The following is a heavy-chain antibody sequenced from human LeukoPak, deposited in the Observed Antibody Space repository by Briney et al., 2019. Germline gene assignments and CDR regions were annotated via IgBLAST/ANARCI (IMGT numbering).Heavy chain of an antibody. CDR1: GFTFSSYA. CDR3: AREAESLFDY. D-gene: IGHD6-19*01. J-gene: IGHJ4*02. Sequence: GRSLRLSCAASGFTFSSYAMHWVRQAPGKGLEWVAVISFDGSNKYYADSVKGRFTTSRDNAKNSLYLQMNSLRAEDTAVYYCAREAESLFDYWGQGTLVTVSS. CDR2: ISFDGSNK. V-gene: IGHV3-30-3*01.